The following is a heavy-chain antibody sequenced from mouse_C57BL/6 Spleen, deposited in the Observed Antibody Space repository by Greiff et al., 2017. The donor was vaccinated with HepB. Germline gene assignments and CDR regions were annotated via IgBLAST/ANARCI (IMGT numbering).Heavy chain of an antibody. CDR1: GYTFTDYE. Sequence: LVESGAELVRPGASVTLSCKASGYTFTDYEMHWVKHTPVHGLEWIGAIDPETGGTAYNQKFKGKAILTADKSSSTAYMELRSLTSEDSAVYYCTRDPGYGNYDYWGQGTTLTVSS. V-gene: IGHV1-15*01. D-gene: IGHD2-10*02. J-gene: IGHJ2*01. CDR2: IDPETGGT. CDR3: TRDPGYGNYDY.